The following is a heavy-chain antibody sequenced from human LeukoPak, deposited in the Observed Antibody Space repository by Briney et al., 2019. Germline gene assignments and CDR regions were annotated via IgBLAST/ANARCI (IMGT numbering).Heavy chain of an antibody. CDR3: AKEHGGSSWYEDAFDI. V-gene: IGHV3-30*02. Sequence: GGSLRLSCAASGFTFSSYGMHWVRQAPGKGLEWGAFIRYDGSNKYYADSVKGRFTISRDNSKNTLYLQMNSLRAEDTAVYYCAKEHGGSSWYEDAFDIWGQGTMVTVSS. CDR2: IRYDGSNK. CDR1: GFTFSSYG. J-gene: IGHJ3*02. D-gene: IGHD6-13*01.